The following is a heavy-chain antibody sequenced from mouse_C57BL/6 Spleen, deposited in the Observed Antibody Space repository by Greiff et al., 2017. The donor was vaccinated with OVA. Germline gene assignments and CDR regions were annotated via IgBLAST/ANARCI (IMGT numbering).Heavy chain of an antibody. D-gene: IGHD3-2*02. J-gene: IGHJ2*01. CDR2: IWTGGGT. Sequence: VKLVESGPGLAAPSQSLSITCTVSGFSLTSYAISWVRQPPGKGLEWLGEIWTGGGTNYNSALNSRLSISKDNSKRQVFLKMNRLRTDDAARYYGARNSAAQATFDYWGQGTTLTVSS. V-gene: IGHV2-9-1*01. CDR3: ARNSAAQATFDY. CDR1: GFSLTSYA.